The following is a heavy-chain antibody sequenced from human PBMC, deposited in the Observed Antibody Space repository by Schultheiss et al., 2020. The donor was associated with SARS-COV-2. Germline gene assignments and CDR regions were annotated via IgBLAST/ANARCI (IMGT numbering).Heavy chain of an antibody. CDR1: GGSISSYY. CDR3: ARDSPVTDYYYYYYMDV. J-gene: IGHJ6*03. CDR2: IYYSGST. D-gene: IGHD4-17*01. V-gene: IGHV4-59*01. Sequence: GSLRLSCTVSGGSISSYYWSWIRQPPGKGLEWIGYIYYSGSTNYNPSLKSRVTISVDTSKNQFSLKLSSVTAADTAVYYCARDSPVTDYYYYYYMDVWGKGTTVTVSS.